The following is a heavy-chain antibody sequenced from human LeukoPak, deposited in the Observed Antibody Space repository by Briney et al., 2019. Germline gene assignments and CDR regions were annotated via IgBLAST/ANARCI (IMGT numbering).Heavy chain of an antibody. Sequence: SETLSLTCTVSGGSISSYYWSWIRQPAGKGLEWIGRIYTSGSTNYNPSLKSRVTISLDTSKSQFSLKLSSVTAADTAVYYCARAREVDYDILTLAAFDIWGQGTMVTVSS. CDR2: IYTSGST. V-gene: IGHV4-4*07. J-gene: IGHJ3*02. D-gene: IGHD3-9*01. CDR1: GGSISSYY. CDR3: ARAREVDYDILTLAAFDI.